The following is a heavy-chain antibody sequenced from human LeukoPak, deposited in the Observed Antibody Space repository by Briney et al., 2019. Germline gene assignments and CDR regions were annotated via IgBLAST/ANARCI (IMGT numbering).Heavy chain of an antibody. CDR3: AKVLREYSSGRYEVRYYFDY. V-gene: IGHV3-23*01. J-gene: IGHJ4*02. CDR2: ISGSGGST. D-gene: IGHD6-19*01. Sequence: QAGGSLRLSCAASGFTFSSYAMSWVRQAPGKGLEWVSAISGSGGSTYYADSVKGRFTISRDNSKNTLYLQMNSLRAEDTAVYYCAKVLREYSSGRYEVRYYFDYWGQGTLVTVSS. CDR1: GFTFSSYA.